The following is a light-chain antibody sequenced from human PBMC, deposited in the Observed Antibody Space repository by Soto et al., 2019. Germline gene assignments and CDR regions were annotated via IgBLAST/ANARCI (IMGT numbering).Light chain of an antibody. J-gene: IGKJ3*01. CDR2: GAS. CDR1: QSVSSN. Sequence: EIVMTQSPATLSVSPGERATLSCRASQSVSSNLAWYQQKPGQAPRLLIYGASTRATGIPARFSGSGCVTEFTLTISSLQSEDFAVYYCEQYNNLPVTFGPGTKVDIK. CDR3: EQYNNLPVT. V-gene: IGKV3-15*01.